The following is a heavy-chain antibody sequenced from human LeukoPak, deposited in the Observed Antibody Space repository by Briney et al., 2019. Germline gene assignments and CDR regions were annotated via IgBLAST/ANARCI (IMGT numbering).Heavy chain of an antibody. CDR1: GYTFTSYD. CDR2: INPNSGGT. D-gene: IGHD2-2*01. V-gene: IGHV1-2*02. J-gene: IGHJ3*02. Sequence: ASVKVSCKASGYTFTSYDINWVRQAPGQGLEWMGWINPNSGGTNYAQKFQGRVTMTRDTSISAAYMELSRLRSDDTAVYYCARVLVAGVVVPAAMGYDAFDIWGQGTMVTVSS. CDR3: ARVLVAGVVVPAAMGYDAFDI.